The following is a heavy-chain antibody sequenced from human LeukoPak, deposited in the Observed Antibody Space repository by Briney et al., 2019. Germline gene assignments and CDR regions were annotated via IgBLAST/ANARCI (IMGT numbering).Heavy chain of an antibody. D-gene: IGHD2-15*01. Sequence: GGSLRLSCATSGFTFSDYYMTWMRQAPGKGLEWVSYISSGGSTIYYADSVKGRFTISRDNAKNSLYLQMNSLRAEDTAVYYCARDVFCSGNSCLRDAFDIWGQGTKVTVSS. CDR3: ARDVFCSGNSCLRDAFDI. J-gene: IGHJ3*02. CDR2: ISSGGSTI. CDR1: GFTFSDYY. V-gene: IGHV3-11*01.